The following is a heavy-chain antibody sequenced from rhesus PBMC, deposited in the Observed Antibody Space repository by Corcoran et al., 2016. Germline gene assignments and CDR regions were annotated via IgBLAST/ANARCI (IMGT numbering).Heavy chain of an antibody. CDR2: IYGSSGNT. J-gene: IGHJ4*01. D-gene: IGHD4-23*01. CDR3: ARNSYSNQMYYFDY. CDR1: GGSISSGYG. Sequence: QVQLQESGPGLVKPSETLSLTCAVSGGSISSGYGCRWIRQPPGKGLDWIGYIYGSSGNTYYNPSLKSRVTSSKYTAKNQFSLKLSSVTAADTAVYYCARNSYSNQMYYFDYWGQGVLVTVSS. V-gene: IGHV4S7*01.